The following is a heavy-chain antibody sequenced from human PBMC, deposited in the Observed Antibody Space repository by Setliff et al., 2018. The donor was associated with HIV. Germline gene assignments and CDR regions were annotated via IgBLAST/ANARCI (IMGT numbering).Heavy chain of an antibody. CDR3: ARDRAYCSGGSCYRPFIYYFYYMDV. J-gene: IGHJ6*03. CDR1: GFTFSDYY. CDR2: VRPYNADK. D-gene: IGHD2-15*01. Sequence: ASVKVSCKASGFTFSDYYMHWVRQAPGQGLEWMGWVRPYNADKNYAQKFQGRVTMTSDTSISTAYLELSGLTSDDTAIYYCARDRAYCSGGSCYRPFIYYFYYMDVWGKGATVTVSS. V-gene: IGHV1-2*02.